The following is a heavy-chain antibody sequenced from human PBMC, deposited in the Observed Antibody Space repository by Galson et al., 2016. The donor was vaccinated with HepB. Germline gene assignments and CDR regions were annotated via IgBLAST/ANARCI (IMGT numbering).Heavy chain of an antibody. CDR2: IKSKTDDDAT. J-gene: IGHJ4*02. CDR1: GFTFTNAW. Sequence: SLRLSCAGSGFTFTNAWMSWVRHAPGKGLEWVGRIKSKTDDDATDYAAPVKGRFTIARDESKNTLYLQMNSLKTADSAVYFCSTAAPYTSNWKDADFSGVVDSWGQGTLLTVSS. D-gene: IGHD6-13*01. CDR3: STAAPYTSNWKDADFSGVVDS. V-gene: IGHV3-15*01.